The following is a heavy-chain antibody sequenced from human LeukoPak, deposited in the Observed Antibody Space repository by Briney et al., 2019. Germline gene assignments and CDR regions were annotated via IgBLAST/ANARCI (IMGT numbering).Heavy chain of an antibody. D-gene: IGHD6-19*01. V-gene: IGHV3-33*01. CDR1: GFTFSTYV. J-gene: IGHJ4*02. CDR2: IWYDGSKK. CDR3: ASLLLSSSGWYYFHY. Sequence: SGGSLRLSCAASGFTFSTYVMHWVRQAPGKGLEWVAVIWYDGSKKDYADSVKGRFTISRDNSKNTLYLQMDSLRADDTALYYCASLLLSSSGWYYFHYWGQGTLITVSS.